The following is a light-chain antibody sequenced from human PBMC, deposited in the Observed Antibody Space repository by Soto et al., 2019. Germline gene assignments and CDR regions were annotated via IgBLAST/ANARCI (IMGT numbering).Light chain of an antibody. CDR3: QQSYSTPIT. J-gene: IGKJ5*01. V-gene: IGKV1-39*01. CDR1: QSISSY. Sequence: GDRVTITCRASQSISSYLNWYQQKPGKAPKLLIYAASSLQSGVPSRFSGSGSGTDFTLTISSLQPKDFATYYCQQSYSTPITFGQGTRLEIK. CDR2: AAS.